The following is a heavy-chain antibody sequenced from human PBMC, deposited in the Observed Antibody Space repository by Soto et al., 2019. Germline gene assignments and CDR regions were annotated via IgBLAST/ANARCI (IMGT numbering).Heavy chain of an antibody. CDR2: MNPNSGNT. CDR3: ARGFYDGGRWVAGSVDY. V-gene: IGHV1-8*01. CDR1: GYTFTSYD. D-gene: IGHD2-15*01. Sequence: ASVKVSCKASGYTFTSYDINWVRQATGQGLEWMGWMNPNSGNTGYAQKFQGRVTMTRNTSISTAYMELSSLRSEDTAVYYCARGFYDGGRWVAGSVDYWGQGTLVTVSS. J-gene: IGHJ4*02.